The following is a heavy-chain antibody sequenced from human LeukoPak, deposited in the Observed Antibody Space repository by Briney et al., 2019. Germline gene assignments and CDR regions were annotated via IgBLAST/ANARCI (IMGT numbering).Heavy chain of an antibody. D-gene: IGHD3-16*02. CDR1: GYTFTGYY. J-gene: IGHJ5*02. Sequence: ASVKVSCKASGYTFTGYYMHWVRQAPGQGLEWTGWINPNSGGTNYAQKFQGRVTMTRDTSISTAYMELRRLRSDNPAVYNCARDRYSGPTGENWFDPWGQGTLVTVSS. V-gene: IGHV1-2*02. CDR3: ARDRYSGPTGENWFDP. CDR2: INPNSGGT.